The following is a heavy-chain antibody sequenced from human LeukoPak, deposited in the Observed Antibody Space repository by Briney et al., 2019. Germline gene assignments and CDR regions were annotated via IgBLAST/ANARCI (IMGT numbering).Heavy chain of an antibody. V-gene: IGHV3-30*02. Sequence: GGSLRLSCAASGFTFSSYAMHWVRQAPGKGLEWVAVIWYDGSKKYYADSVRGRFTISRDNSKNSLYLQMNSLRAEDTALYYCAKDIVRDYYGSGSSDYWGQGTLVTVSS. J-gene: IGHJ4*02. CDR2: IWYDGSKK. CDR3: AKDIVRDYYGSGSSDY. D-gene: IGHD3-10*01. CDR1: GFTFSSYA.